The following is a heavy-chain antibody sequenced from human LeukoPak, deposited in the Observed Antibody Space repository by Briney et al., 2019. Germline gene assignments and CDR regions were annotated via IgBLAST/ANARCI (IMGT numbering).Heavy chain of an antibody. V-gene: IGHV1-69*01. J-gene: IGHJ6*02. D-gene: IGHD3-10*01. CDR3: ARGMVRGVLSYYYYGMDV. CDR1: GGTFISYA. CDR2: IIPIFGTA. Sequence: GSSVKVSCKASGGTFISYAISWVRQAPGQGLEWMGGIIPIFGTANYAQKFQGRVTITADESTSTAYMELSSLRSEDTAVYYCARGMVRGVLSYYYYGMDVWGQGTTVTVSS.